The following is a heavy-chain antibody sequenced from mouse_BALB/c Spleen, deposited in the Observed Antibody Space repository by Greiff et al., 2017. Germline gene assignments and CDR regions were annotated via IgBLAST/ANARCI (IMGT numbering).Heavy chain of an antibody. CDR3: ARYRGGYYDYAMDY. CDR1: GFTFSSYT. D-gene: IGHD2-3*01. J-gene: IGHJ4*01. CDR2: ISSGGGNT. Sequence: EVKLVESGGGLVKPGGSLKLSCAASGFTFSSYTMSWVRQTPEKRLEWVATISSGGGNTYYPDSVKGRFTISRDNAKNNLYLQMSSLRSEDTALYYCARYRGGYYDYAMDYWGQGTSVTVSS. V-gene: IGHV5-9*03.